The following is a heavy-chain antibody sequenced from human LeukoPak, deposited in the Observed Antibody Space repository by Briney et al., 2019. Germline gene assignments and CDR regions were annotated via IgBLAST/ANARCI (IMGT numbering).Heavy chain of an antibody. J-gene: IGHJ3*02. CDR1: GVTLSDHH. Sequence: PGGSLRLSCAASGVTLSDHHMDWVRQAPGKGLEWVGRTRDKARGYTTEYAASVKGRFTISRDDSKTLVYLQMNSLRTEDTAVYFCARDGAEGDNSAFDMWGQGTVVTVSP. V-gene: IGHV3-72*01. D-gene: IGHD3-22*01. CDR3: ARDGAEGDNSAFDM. CDR2: TRDKARGYTT.